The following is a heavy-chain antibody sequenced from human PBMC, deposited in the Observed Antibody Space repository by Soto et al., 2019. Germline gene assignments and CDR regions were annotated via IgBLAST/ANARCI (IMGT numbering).Heavy chain of an antibody. CDR1: GFSFRDSA. J-gene: IGHJ4*02. CDR2: ISTHGRNT. V-gene: IGHV3-64D*08. D-gene: IGHD3-3*01. CDR3: VRDVFGVVIFDS. Sequence: GGSLRLSCSASGFSFRDSAMHWVRQAPGKELEYVSAISTHGRNTYYADSVKGRFTISRDNSKNTVHLQMSSLRLEDTAVYYCVRDVFGVVIFDSWGQGTPVTVSS.